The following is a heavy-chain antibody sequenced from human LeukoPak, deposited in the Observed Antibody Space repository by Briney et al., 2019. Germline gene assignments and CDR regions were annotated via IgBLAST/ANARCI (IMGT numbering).Heavy chain of an antibody. Sequence: SETLSLTCTVSGGSISSYYWSWIRQPPGKGLEWIGYIYYSGSTNYNASLKSRVTISVDTSKNQFSLKLSSVTAADTAVYYCARFASSGWPPRWFDPWGQGTLVTVSS. J-gene: IGHJ5*02. CDR3: ARFASSGWPPRWFDP. CDR1: GGSISSYY. V-gene: IGHV4-59*01. CDR2: IYYSGST. D-gene: IGHD6-19*01.